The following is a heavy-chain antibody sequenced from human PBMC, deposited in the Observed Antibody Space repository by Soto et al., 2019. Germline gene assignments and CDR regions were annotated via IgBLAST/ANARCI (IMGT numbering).Heavy chain of an antibody. D-gene: IGHD3-22*01. J-gene: IGHJ6*02. V-gene: IGHV1-69*06. Sequence: QVQLVQSGAEVKKPGSSVKVSCKASGGTFSSYAISWVRQAPGQGLEWMGGIIPIFGTANYAQKFQCRVTIPADKTTSTAYMELSSLRSEDTAVYYCARVHHKYYSDSSGDYYYYGMDVWGQGTTVTVSS. CDR2: IIPIFGTA. CDR1: GGTFSSYA. CDR3: ARVHHKYYSDSSGDYYYYGMDV.